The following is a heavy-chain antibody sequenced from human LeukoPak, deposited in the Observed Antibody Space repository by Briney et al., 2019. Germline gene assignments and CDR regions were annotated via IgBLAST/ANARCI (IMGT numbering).Heavy chain of an antibody. Sequence: PSETLSLTCTVSGGSISSHYWSWIRQPPGKGLEWIAYIYYTGTSNYNPSLKSRVTISVDTSKNQISLRLSSVTAADTAVYYCARMGGGYYYYGMDVWGQGTTVTVSS. CDR3: ARMGGGYYYYGMDV. V-gene: IGHV4-59*08. D-gene: IGHD2-15*01. CDR1: GGSISSHY. CDR2: IYYTGTS. J-gene: IGHJ6*02.